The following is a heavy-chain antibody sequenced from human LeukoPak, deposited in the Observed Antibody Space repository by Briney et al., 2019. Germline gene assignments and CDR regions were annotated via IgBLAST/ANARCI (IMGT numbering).Heavy chain of an antibody. J-gene: IGHJ4*02. Sequence: GGALRVSCADSGVTFSSYGMTWGRQAPGKGVWWVSAINTNGGSTWHAVSVQGGFTISRDNAKNELYMQMNSLRAEDPAVYYCAKERGPRQALDYWGQGTLVTVSS. CDR2: INTNGGST. CDR3: AKERGPRQALDY. V-gene: IGHV3-23*01. CDR1: GVTFSSYG. D-gene: IGHD3-10*01.